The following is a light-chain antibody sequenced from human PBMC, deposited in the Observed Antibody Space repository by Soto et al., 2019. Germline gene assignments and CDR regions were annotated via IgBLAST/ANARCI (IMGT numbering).Light chain of an antibody. V-gene: IGKV3D-11*01. J-gene: IGKJ5*01. Sequence: EIVLTQSPATLSLSPGERATLSCRASEGVASNYLAWYQQKPGRAPRLLIYTASTRATEIPDRCSGRGSGTDFTLTISSLEPEDFSVYYCQQRYNWPVTFGPGTRLEIK. CDR3: QQRYNWPVT. CDR1: EGVASNY. CDR2: TAS.